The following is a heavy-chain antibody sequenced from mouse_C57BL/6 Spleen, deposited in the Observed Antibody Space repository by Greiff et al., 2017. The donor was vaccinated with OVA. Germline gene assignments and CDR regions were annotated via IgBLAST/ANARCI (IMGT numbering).Heavy chain of an antibody. J-gene: IGHJ1*03. CDR3: ARPYYDYVWYFDV. V-gene: IGHV1-69*01. Sequence: VQLQQPGAELVMPGASVKLSCKASGYTFTSYWMHWVKQRPGQGLEWIGELDPSDSYTNYNQKFKGKSTLTVDKSSSTAYMQLSSLTSEDSAVYYCARPYYDYVWYFDVWGTGTTVTVSS. CDR2: LDPSDSYT. D-gene: IGHD2-4*01. CDR1: GYTFTSYW.